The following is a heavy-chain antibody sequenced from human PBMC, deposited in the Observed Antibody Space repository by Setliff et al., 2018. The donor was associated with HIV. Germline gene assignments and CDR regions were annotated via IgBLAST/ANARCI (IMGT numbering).Heavy chain of an antibody. CDR3: AREAANYAFDI. CDR1: GYTFTDYY. Sequence: ASVKVSCKASGYTFTDYYMHWVQQAPGKGLEWIGRVDPEDGEIISAEKFQGRVTITADTSTDTAYMEVRSLRSDDTAVYYCAREAANYAFDIWGQGTMVTVSS. V-gene: IGHV1-69-2*01. J-gene: IGHJ3*02. D-gene: IGHD2-15*01. CDR2: VDPEDGEI.